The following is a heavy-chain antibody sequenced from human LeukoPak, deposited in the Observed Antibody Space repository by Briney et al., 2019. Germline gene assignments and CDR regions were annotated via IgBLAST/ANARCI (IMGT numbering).Heavy chain of an antibody. CDR3: ARSEGQLWTIDIDY. CDR1: GYTFTCYY. V-gene: IGHV1-2*06. CDR2: INPNSGGT. Sequence: GASVKVSCKASGYTFTCYYMHWVRQAPGQGLEWMGRINPNSGGTNYAQKFQGRVTMTRDTSISTAYMELSRLRSDDTAVYYCARSEGQLWTIDIDYWGQGTLVTVSS. D-gene: IGHD5-18*01. J-gene: IGHJ4*02.